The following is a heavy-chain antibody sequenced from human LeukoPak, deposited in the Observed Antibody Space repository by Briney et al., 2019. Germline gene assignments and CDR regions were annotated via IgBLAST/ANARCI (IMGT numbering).Heavy chain of an antibody. CDR1: GYTFTDYY. Sequence: GASVKVSCKASGYTFTDYYMHWVQQAPGKGLEWMGRVDPEDGETIYAEKFQGRVTITADTSTDTAYMELSSLRSEDTAVYYCATVEDSSGYYNPRDYWGQGTLVTVSS. CDR2: VDPEDGET. CDR3: ATVEDSSGYYNPRDY. J-gene: IGHJ4*02. D-gene: IGHD3-22*01. V-gene: IGHV1-69-2*01.